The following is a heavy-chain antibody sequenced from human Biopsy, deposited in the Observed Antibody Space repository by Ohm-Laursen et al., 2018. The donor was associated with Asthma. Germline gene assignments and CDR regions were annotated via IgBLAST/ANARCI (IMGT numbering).Heavy chain of an antibody. CDR2: ISWNSVTV. Sequence: SLRLSCSAAGFAFDDSAMHWVRQAPGRGLEWVAGISWNSVTVDYAASVKGRFTISRDNAKNSLDLEMNSLRSEDTALYYCAKDTLSSSWKWFDPWGQGTMVNVST. D-gene: IGHD2-2*01. J-gene: IGHJ5*02. CDR3: AKDTLSSSWKWFDP. V-gene: IGHV3-9*01. CDR1: GFAFDDSA.